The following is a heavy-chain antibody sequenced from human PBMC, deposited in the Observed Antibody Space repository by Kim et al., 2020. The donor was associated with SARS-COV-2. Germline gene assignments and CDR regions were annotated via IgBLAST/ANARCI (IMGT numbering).Heavy chain of an antibody. Sequence: SETLSLTCTISGGSISSRNWWSWVRQPPGKGLEWIGEIYHSGRTHYNPSLKSRGTIDRDNSTNQFSLRLDSVTAADTAVYYCARGGDDDNEAFDFWGQGT. J-gene: IGHJ3*01. CDR1: GGSISSRNW. CDR3: ARGGDDDNEAFDF. V-gene: IGHV4-4*02. CDR2: IYHSGRT. D-gene: IGHD3-10*01.